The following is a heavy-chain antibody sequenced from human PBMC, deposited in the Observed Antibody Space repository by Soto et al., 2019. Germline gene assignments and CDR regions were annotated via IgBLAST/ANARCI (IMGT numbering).Heavy chain of an antibody. CDR2: IIPIFGTA. V-gene: IGHV1-69*13. CDR1: GGTFSSYA. CDR3: AGGAGTAYYYGMDV. J-gene: IGHJ6*02. Sequence: SVKVSCKASGGTFSSYAISWVRQAPGQGLEWMGGIIPIFGTANYAQKFQGRVTITADESTSAAYMELSSLRSEDTAVYYCAGGAGTAYYYGMDVWGQGTTVTVSS. D-gene: IGHD5-18*01.